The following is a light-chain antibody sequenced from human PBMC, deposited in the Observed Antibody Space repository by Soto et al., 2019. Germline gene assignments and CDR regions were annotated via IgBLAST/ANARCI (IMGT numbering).Light chain of an antibody. CDR2: LGS. V-gene: IGKV2-28*01. Sequence: DIVMTQSALSLPVTPGEAASISCRSSQSLLERNGYNYLEWYLKKPGQSPQLLIYLGSNRASGVPDRLTDSRSGTDFTLKISRVEVEDVGVYYDMQDLWTPWTFGQGTKVEIK. J-gene: IGKJ1*01. CDR1: QSLLERNGYNY. CDR3: MQDLWTPWT.